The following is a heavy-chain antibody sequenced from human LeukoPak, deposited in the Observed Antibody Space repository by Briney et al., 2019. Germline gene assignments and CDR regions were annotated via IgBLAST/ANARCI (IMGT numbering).Heavy chain of an antibody. J-gene: IGHJ5*02. CDR3: ARDGRFLGRTNWFDP. Sequence: SETLSLTCTVSGGSISSSTYYWGWIRQPPGKGLEWIASIYSSGSTYYNPSLQSRVTISVDTSKNQISLKVRTVTAADTAVYYCARDGRFLGRTNWFDPWGQGTLVAVSS. D-gene: IGHD3-3*01. V-gene: IGHV4-39*07. CDR1: GGSISSSTYY. CDR2: IYSSGST.